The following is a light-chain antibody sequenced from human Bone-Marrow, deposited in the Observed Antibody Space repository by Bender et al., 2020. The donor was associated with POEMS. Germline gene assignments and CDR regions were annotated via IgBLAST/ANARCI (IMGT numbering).Light chain of an antibody. CDR3: NSRDTSGQLHWV. CDR2: INN. V-gene: IGLV1-44*01. CDR1: SSNIGTNP. J-gene: IGLJ3*02. Sequence: QSVLTQPPSASGTPGQRVTISCSGSSSNIGTNPVNWYQQLPGTAPKLLIYINNQRPSGIPDRFSGSSSGNTASLTITGAQAEDEADYYCNSRDTSGQLHWVFGGGTKLTVL.